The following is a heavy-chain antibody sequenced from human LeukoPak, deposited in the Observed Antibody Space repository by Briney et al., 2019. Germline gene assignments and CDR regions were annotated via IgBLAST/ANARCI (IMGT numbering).Heavy chain of an antibody. CDR3: AKDAYSGSYGGYYYYMDV. D-gene: IGHD1-26*01. Sequence: PGGSLRLSCAVSGFTFSRSWMTWVRQAPGKGLEWVANIKEDGSVKNHVGSVKGRFTISRDNAKNSVYLQMNSLRDEDTAVYYCAKDAYSGSYGGYYYYMDVWGKGTTVTISS. CDR1: GFTFSRSW. J-gene: IGHJ6*03. V-gene: IGHV3-7*01. CDR2: IKEDGSVK.